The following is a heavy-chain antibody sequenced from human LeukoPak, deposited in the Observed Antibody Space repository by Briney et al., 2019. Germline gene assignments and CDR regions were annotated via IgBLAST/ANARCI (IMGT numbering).Heavy chain of an antibody. D-gene: IGHD2-2*01. CDR1: GITFSNFA. V-gene: IGHV3-23*01. Sequence: GGSLRLSCAASGITFSNFAMSWVRQAPGKGLEWVSVITGSGDSTYYADSVKGRFTISRDNSKNTLYLQVNSLRAEDTAVYYCAKDTQYCSTTSCSGAFDIWGQGTMVTVSS. CDR3: AKDTQYCSTTSCSGAFDI. CDR2: ITGSGDST. J-gene: IGHJ3*02.